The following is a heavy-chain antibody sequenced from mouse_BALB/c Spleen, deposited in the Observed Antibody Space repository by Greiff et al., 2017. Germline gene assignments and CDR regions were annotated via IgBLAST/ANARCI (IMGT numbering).Heavy chain of an antibody. D-gene: IGHD2-4*01. Sequence: VQLQQPGAELVKPGASVKLSCKASGYTFTSYWMPWVKQRPGQVLEWIGEINPSNGRTNYNEKFKSKATLTVDKSSSTAYMQLSSLTSEDSAVYYCARLYDYDEGYWGQGTTLTVSS. CDR3: ARLYDYDEGY. J-gene: IGHJ2*01. V-gene: IGHV1S81*02. CDR2: INPSNGRT. CDR1: GYTFTSYW.